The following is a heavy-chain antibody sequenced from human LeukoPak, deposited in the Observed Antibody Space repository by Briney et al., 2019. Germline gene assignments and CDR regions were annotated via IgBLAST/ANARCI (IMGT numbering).Heavy chain of an antibody. V-gene: IGHV3-23*01. CDR1: GFTFSSYA. J-gene: IGHJ4*02. D-gene: IGHD5-18*01. CDR3: AKDTAMVSGYFDY. Sequence: GGSLRLSCAASGFTFSSYAMSWVRQAPGKGLEWVSATSGSGGSTYYADSVKGRFTISRDNSKNTLYLQMNSLRAEDTAVYYCAKDTAMVSGYFDYWGQGTLVTVSS. CDR2: TSGSGGST.